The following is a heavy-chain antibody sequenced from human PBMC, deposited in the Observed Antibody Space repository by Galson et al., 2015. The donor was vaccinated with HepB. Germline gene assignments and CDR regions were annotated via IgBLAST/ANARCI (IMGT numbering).Heavy chain of an antibody. CDR1: GYTFTGYS. V-gene: IGHV1-2*02. Sequence: SVKVSCKASGYTFTGYSMHWVRQAPGQGLEWMGWINPNSGGTNYAQKFQGRVTMTRDTSISTAYMELSRLRYDDTAVYFCARGMLREHYFDYWGQGTLVTVSS. CDR3: ARGMLREHYFDY. CDR2: INPNSGGT. D-gene: IGHD1-26*01. J-gene: IGHJ4*02.